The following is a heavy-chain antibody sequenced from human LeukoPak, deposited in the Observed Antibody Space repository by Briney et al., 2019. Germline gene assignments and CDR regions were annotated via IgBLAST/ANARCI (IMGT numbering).Heavy chain of an antibody. CDR2: IYTSGST. CDR3: ARRGKAIFDY. D-gene: IGHD2-2*01. Sequence: PSETLSLTCTVSGGSISSYYRSWIRQHPGKGLEWIGYIYTSGSTNYNPSLKSRVTISVDTSKNQFSLKLSSVTAADTAVYYCARRGKAIFDYWGQGTLVTVSS. V-gene: IGHV4-4*09. J-gene: IGHJ4*02. CDR1: GGSISSYY.